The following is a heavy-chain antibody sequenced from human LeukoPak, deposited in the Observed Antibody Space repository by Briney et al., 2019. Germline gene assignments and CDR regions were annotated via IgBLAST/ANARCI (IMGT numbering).Heavy chain of an antibody. D-gene: IGHD4-11*01. V-gene: IGHV3-33*01. CDR2: IWYDGSDK. CDR3: ARGRPVRTGNYGMDV. J-gene: IGHJ6*02. CDR1: GFTFSSYG. Sequence: GGSLRLSCAASGFTFSSYGMHWVRQAPGKGLEWVAVIWYDGSDKYYADSVKGRFTISRDNSKNTLYLQMNSLRAEDTAVYYCARGRPVRTGNYGMDVWGQGATVTVSS.